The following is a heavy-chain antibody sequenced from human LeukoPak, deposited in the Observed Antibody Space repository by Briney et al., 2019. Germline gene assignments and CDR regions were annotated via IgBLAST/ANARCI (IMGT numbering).Heavy chain of an antibody. Sequence: PGGSLRLSCAASGFSFSKYWKHWVRQTPGEGLVWVARIKEDGTYTSYADSVKGRFTISRDNARNTVFLQMNSLRAEDTAVYYCARDFDMGITPGDDFDFWGQGTLVTVSS. J-gene: IGHJ4*02. V-gene: IGHV3-74*01. CDR1: GFSFSKYW. D-gene: IGHD3-9*01. CDR3: ARDFDMGITPGDDFDF. CDR2: IKEDGTYT.